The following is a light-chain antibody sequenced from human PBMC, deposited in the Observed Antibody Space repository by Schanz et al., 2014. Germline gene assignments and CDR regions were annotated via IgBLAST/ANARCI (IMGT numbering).Light chain of an antibody. V-gene: IGLV2-8*01. CDR1: SSDVGGYNF. J-gene: IGLJ2*01. CDR2: EVT. Sequence: QSVLTQPPSASGSPGQSVTISCTGTSSDVGGYNFVSWYQQHPGKAPKLMIYEVTKRPSGVPDRFSGSKSGNTASLTVSGLQAEDEADYYCSSYGGSNFVVFGGGTKLTVL. CDR3: SSYGGSNFVV.